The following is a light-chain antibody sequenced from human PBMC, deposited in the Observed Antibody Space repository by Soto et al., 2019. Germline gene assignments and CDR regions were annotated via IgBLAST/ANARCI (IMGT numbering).Light chain of an antibody. Sequence: QSVLTQPPSVSGAPGQRVTISCTGSSSNIGAGYDVHWYQQLPGTAPKLLIYGNSNRPSGVRDRFSGSKSATSASLAITGLQAEDEADYYCQSYDSSLSGSEVFGTGTKLTVL. CDR3: QSYDSSLSGSEV. CDR2: GNS. J-gene: IGLJ1*01. V-gene: IGLV1-40*01. CDR1: SSNIGAGYD.